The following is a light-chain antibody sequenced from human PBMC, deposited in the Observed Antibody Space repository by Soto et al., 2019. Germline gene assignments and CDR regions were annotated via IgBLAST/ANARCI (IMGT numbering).Light chain of an antibody. CDR3: QQVNSYPIT. Sequence: DIQMTQSPSTLSASVGDRVTITFRASQSISSWLAWYQQKPGRAPKLLIYIASTLQSGVPSRFSGSYSGTEFTLTITSLQPEDFATYYCQQVNSYPITFGQGTRLEIK. CDR2: IAS. CDR1: QSISSW. J-gene: IGKJ5*01. V-gene: IGKV1-5*01.